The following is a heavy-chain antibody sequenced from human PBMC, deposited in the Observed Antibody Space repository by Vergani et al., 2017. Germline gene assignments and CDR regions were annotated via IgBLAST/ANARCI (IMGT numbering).Heavy chain of an antibody. V-gene: IGHV1-8*03. CDR3: ARRYCSSTSCRGGYFQH. CDR2: MNPNSGNT. J-gene: IGHJ1*01. Sequence: QVQLVQSGAEVKKPGASVKVSCKASGYTFTSYDINWVRQATGQGLEWMGWMNPNSGNTGYAQKFQGRVTITRNTSISTAYMELSSLRSEATAVYYCARRYCSSTSCRGGYFQHWGQGTLVTVSS. CDR1: GYTFTSYD. D-gene: IGHD2-2*01.